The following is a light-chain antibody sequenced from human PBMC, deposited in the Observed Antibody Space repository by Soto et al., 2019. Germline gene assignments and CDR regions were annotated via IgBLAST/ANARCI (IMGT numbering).Light chain of an antibody. J-gene: IGKJ1*01. Sequence: EIVMTQSPATLSVSPGERATLSFSASQSVSSNLAWYQQKPGQAPRLLIYGATTRATGIPDRFSGSGSGTDFTLTISRLEPEDFAVYYCQQYGDSPTWTFGQGTKVDIK. V-gene: IGKV3-20*01. CDR3: QQYGDSPTWT. CDR2: GAT. CDR1: QSVSSN.